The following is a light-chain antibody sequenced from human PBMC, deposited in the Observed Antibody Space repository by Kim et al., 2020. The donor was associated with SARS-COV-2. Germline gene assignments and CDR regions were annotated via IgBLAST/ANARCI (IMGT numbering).Light chain of an antibody. Sequence: VSLGQTASITCSGHKLGDKYACWYQQKPGQSPVQVIYEDNKRPSGIPERFSGSNSGNTATLTISGTQAMDEADYYCQTWDSSVVVFGGGTKLTVL. CDR1: KLGDKY. J-gene: IGLJ2*01. CDR2: EDN. V-gene: IGLV3-1*01. CDR3: QTWDSSVVV.